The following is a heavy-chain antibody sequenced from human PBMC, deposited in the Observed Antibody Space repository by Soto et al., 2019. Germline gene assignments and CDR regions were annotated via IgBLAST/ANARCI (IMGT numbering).Heavy chain of an antibody. Sequence: QVQLVQSGAEVKKPGASVKVSCKASGYIFTNYGIIWVRQAPGQGLEWMGWISAYNDKTKYPQKFQGRVTMTTDTATSTAFMELWSLRSDDSAMYYCARASNDGMDVWGQGTTVTVSS. V-gene: IGHV1-18*01. J-gene: IGHJ6*02. CDR2: ISAYNDKT. CDR1: GYIFTNYG. D-gene: IGHD6-6*01. CDR3: ARASNDGMDV.